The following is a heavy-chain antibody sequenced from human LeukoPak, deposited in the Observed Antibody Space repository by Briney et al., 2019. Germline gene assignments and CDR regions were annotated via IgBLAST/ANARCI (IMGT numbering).Heavy chain of an antibody. CDR1: GYTFTSYG. Sequence: GASVKVSCKASGYTFTSYGISWVRQAPGQGLEWMGWISAYNGNTNYAQKLQGRVTMTTDTSTSTAYMELRSLRSDDTAVYYCARDLGKYSYGYAYGSAFDFWGQGALVTVSS. J-gene: IGHJ4*02. V-gene: IGHV1-18*01. D-gene: IGHD5-18*01. CDR2: ISAYNGNT. CDR3: ARDLGKYSYGYAYGSAFDF.